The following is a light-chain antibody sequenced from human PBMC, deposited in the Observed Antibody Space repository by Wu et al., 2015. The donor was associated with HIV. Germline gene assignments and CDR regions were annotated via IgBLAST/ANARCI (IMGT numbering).Light chain of an antibody. V-gene: IGKV1-27*01. CDR1: QDIVTY. CDR3: QKYNTAPWT. Sequence: IKLTQSPSSLSAPIGDRITITCRASQDIVTYLAWYQQTPGKAPRVLIHDASTLQTGVSSRFSGSGSGTEFTLTISSLQPEDVATYYCQKYNTAPWTFGQGTKVEMK. CDR2: DAS. J-gene: IGKJ1*01.